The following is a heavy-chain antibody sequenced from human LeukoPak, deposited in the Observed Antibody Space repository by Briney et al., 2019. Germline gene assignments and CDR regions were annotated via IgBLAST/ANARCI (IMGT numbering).Heavy chain of an antibody. D-gene: IGHD2-21*02. CDR3: ARPVCGGDCYPYDY. CDR1: GFTFSSYA. J-gene: IGHJ4*02. CDR2: INNDGSST. Sequence: GGSLRLSCAASGFTFSSYAMGWVRQAPGKGLVWVSRINNDGSSTSHADSVKGRFTISRDNAKNTLYLQMSSLRAEDTAVYYCARPVCGGDCYPYDYWGQGTLVTVSS. V-gene: IGHV3-74*01.